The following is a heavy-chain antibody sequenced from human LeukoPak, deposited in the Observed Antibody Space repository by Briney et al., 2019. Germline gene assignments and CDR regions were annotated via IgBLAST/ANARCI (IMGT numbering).Heavy chain of an antibody. CDR2: IYYSGST. CDR1: GGSVRSTSYY. J-gene: IGHJ6*03. CDR3: VPIKGLYYFYYYMDV. V-gene: IGHV4-39*01. Sequence: SETLSLTCTVSGGSVRSTSYYWGWIRQPPGKGLEWIASIYYSGSTYYNPSLKSRVTISVDTSKNQFSLKPSSVTASDTAVYYCVPIKGLYYFYYYMDVWGKGTTVTISS.